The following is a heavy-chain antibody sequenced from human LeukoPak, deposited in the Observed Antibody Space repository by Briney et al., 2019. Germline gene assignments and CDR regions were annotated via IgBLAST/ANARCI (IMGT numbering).Heavy chain of an antibody. Sequence: GGSLRLSCAASGFTFSSCAMSWVRQAPGKGLEWVSLVSTSGGDTHYADSVRGRFTISRDNSKNTLYLQMNSLRAEDTAVYYRAKRGRDIDYWGQGTLVTVSS. CDR3: AKRGRDIDY. CDR1: GFTFSSCA. V-gene: IGHV3-23*01. J-gene: IGHJ4*02. D-gene: IGHD3-10*01. CDR2: VSTSGGDT.